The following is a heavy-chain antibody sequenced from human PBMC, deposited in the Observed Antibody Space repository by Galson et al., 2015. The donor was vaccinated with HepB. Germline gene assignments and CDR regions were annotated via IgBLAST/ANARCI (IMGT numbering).Heavy chain of an antibody. D-gene: IGHD2-8*01. CDR2: ISYDGSNK. Sequence: SLRLSCAASGFTFSDYAMYWVRQAPGKGLDWVAVISYDGSNKYNADSVKGRFSISRDNSKNTLYLQMNSLRGEDTAVYFCARGSVADMGYEFSYYGMDVWGQGTPVTVSS. J-gene: IGHJ6*02. CDR3: ARGSVADMGYEFSYYGMDV. CDR1: GFTFSDYA. V-gene: IGHV3-30-3*01.